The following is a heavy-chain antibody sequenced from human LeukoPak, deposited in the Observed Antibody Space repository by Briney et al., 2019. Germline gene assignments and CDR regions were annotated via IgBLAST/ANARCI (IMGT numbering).Heavy chain of an antibody. CDR3: ARAELDYGGYSPPDYFDY. CDR1: GFPISSGYY. D-gene: IGHD4-23*01. Sequence: PSETLSLTCTVSGFPISSGYYWGWIRQPPGKGLEWIGSIYHSGNTYYNPSLKSRLTISIDTSKNQFSLTLSSVTAADTAVYYCARAELDYGGYSPPDYFDYWGQGTLVTVSS. V-gene: IGHV4-38-2*02. J-gene: IGHJ4*02. CDR2: IYHSGNT.